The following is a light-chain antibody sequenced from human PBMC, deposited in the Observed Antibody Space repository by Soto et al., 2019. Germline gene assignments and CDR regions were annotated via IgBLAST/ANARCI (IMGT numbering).Light chain of an antibody. CDR2: AAS. CDR3: QQSYSTPQT. J-gene: IGKJ5*01. Sequence: DIQMTQSPSSLSASVGDRVTITCRASQSISSYLNWYQQKPGKAPKLLIYAASSLPSGVPSRFSGSGSGTDFTLTISSLQPEDFATYSCQQSYSTPQTFGQGTRLEIK. CDR1: QSISSY. V-gene: IGKV1-39*01.